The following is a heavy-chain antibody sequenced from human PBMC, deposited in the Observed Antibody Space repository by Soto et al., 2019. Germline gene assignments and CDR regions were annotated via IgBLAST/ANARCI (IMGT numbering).Heavy chain of an antibody. Sequence: QVYLLQSGAEVKKVGASVRVSCKTSGYTFSAYYVHWARRAPGRGFQWLGWINPSNEITTFSEFFQGRITMTRDTSTNTVHMELNRLTSDDTAVYYCMRGGWGDSPIDYWGQGTHVTVSS. D-gene: IGHD1-26*01. J-gene: IGHJ4*02. CDR2: INPSNEIT. V-gene: IGHV1-2*02. CDR3: MRGGWGDSPIDY. CDR1: GYTFSAYY.